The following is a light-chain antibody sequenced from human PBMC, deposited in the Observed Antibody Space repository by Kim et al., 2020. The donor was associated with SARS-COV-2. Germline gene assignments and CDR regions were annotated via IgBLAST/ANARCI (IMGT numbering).Light chain of an antibody. CDR1: QSVSSW. J-gene: IGKJ1*01. V-gene: IGKV1-5*03. CDR3: QQYNSDRT. Sequence: DIQMTQSPSTLSASVGDRVTITCRASQSVSSWLAWYQQKPGKAPKLLIYKASSLESGVPSRFSGSGSGTEFTLTISSLQPDDFANYYCQQYNSDRTFGQGTKVDIK. CDR2: KAS.